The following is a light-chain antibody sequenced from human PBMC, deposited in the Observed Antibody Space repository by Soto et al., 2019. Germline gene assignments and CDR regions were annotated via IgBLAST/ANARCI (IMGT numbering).Light chain of an antibody. CDR1: QSISSW. CDR3: QQYKSFSRT. V-gene: IGKV1-5*03. Sequence: DIQMTQSPSTLSASVGDRVTITCRASQSISSWLAWYQQKPGKAPKLLIYKASSLESGVPSRFSGSGSGTEFTLTISSLQPDVFATYYCQQYKSFSRTFGQGTKVEIK. J-gene: IGKJ1*01. CDR2: KAS.